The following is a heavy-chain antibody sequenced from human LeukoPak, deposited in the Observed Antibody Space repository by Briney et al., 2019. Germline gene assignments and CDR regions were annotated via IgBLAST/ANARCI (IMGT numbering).Heavy chain of an antibody. V-gene: IGHV4-34*01. CDR1: GGSFSGYY. CDR3: ARTSPNRLYYFDY. CDR2: INHSGST. J-gene: IGHJ4*02. Sequence: ETLSLTCAVYGGSFSGYYWSWIRQPPGKGLEWIGEINHSGSTNYNPSLKSRVTISVDTSKNQFSLKLSSVTAADTAVYYCARTSPNRLYYFDYWGQGTLVTVSS. D-gene: IGHD5-12*01.